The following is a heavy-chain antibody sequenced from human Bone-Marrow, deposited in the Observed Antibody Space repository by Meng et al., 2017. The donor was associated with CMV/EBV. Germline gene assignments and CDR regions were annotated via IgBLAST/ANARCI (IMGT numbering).Heavy chain of an antibody. Sequence: ALVKVSCKASGYTFTNYGISWVRQAPGQGLEWMGWISTYNGNTTYAQRLQDRVTMTTDTSTSTAYMEVKSLRSDDTAVYYCARDRKQLVPDFDYWGQGTRVTVSS. D-gene: IGHD6-6*01. CDR3: ARDRKQLVPDFDY. J-gene: IGHJ4*02. CDR1: GYTFTNYG. V-gene: IGHV1-18*01. CDR2: ISTYNGNT.